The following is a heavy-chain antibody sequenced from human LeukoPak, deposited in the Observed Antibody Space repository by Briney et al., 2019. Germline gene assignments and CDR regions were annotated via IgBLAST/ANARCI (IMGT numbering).Heavy chain of an antibody. CDR1: GGSFSGYY. Sequence: SETLSLTCAVYGGSFSGYYWSWIRQPPGKGLEWIGEINHSGSTNYNPSLKSRVTISVDTSKNQFSLKLSSVTAADTAVYYCARGESLEWLFWDWFDPWGQGTLVTVSS. J-gene: IGHJ5*02. CDR3: ARGESLEWLFWDWFDP. CDR2: INHSGST. D-gene: IGHD3-3*01. V-gene: IGHV4-34*01.